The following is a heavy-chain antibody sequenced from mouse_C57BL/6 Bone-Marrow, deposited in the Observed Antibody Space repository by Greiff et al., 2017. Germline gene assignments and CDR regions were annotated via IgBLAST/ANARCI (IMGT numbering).Heavy chain of an antibody. CDR1: GFTFSSYA. D-gene: IGHD1-1*01. Sequence: EVKLVESGGGLVKPGGSLKLSCAASGFTFSSYAMSWVRQTPEKRLEWVATISDGGSYTYYPDNVKGRFTISRDNAKNNLYLQMSHLKSEDTAMYYGARALITTVSYFDYWGQGTTLTVSS. V-gene: IGHV5-4*03. CDR3: ARALITTVSYFDY. CDR2: ISDGGSYT. J-gene: IGHJ2*01.